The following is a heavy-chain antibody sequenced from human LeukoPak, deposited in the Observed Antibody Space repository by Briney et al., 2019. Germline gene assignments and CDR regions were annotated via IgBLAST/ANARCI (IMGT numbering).Heavy chain of an antibody. Sequence: GGSLRLSCAASGFTFSSYGMHWVRQAPGKGLEWVAVISYDGSNKYYADSVKGRFTISRDNSKNTLYLQMNSLRAEDTAVYYCAKERPPAQWLPRDYFDYWGQGTLVTVSS. CDR1: GFTFSSYG. V-gene: IGHV3-30*18. D-gene: IGHD6-19*01. CDR3: AKERPPAQWLPRDYFDY. CDR2: ISYDGSNK. J-gene: IGHJ4*02.